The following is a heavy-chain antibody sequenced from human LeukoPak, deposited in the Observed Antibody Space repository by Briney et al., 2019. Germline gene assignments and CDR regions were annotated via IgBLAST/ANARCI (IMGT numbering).Heavy chain of an antibody. J-gene: IGHJ4*02. V-gene: IGHV3-30*02. Sequence: PGGSLRLSCAASGFTFSSYAMSWVRQAPGKGLEWVTFIHSDGSSKYYADSVKGRFTISRDNSKNTLYLQMNSLRAEDTAVYYCANLKVGKFLGDIDYWGQGTLVTVSS. CDR1: GFTFSSYA. CDR3: ANLKVGKFLGDIDY. CDR2: IHSDGSSK. D-gene: IGHD3-10*01.